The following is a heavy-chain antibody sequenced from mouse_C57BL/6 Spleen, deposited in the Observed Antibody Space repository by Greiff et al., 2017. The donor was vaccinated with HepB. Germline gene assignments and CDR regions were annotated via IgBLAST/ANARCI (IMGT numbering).Heavy chain of an antibody. V-gene: IGHV5-17*01. CDR2: ISSGSSTI. CDR3: AREGIYYGSSYYFDY. Sequence: EVQVVESGGGLVKPGGSLKLSCAASGFTFSDYGMHWVRQAPEKGLEWVAYISSGSSTIYYADTVKGRFTISRDNAKNTLFLQMTSLGSEDTAMYYCAREGIYYGSSYYFDYWGQGTTLTVSS. J-gene: IGHJ2*01. D-gene: IGHD1-1*01. CDR1: GFTFSDYG.